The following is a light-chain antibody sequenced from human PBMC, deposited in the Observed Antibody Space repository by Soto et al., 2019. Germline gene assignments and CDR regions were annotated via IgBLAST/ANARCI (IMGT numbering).Light chain of an antibody. CDR2: EVS. CDR1: SSDVGGYNF. J-gene: IGLJ1*01. CDR3: SSFTRSRAYV. V-gene: IGLV2-14*01. Sequence: QSVLTQPASVSGSPGQSITISCTGTSSDVGGYNFVSWYQQQSGKAPKLMIHEVSNRPSGVSNRFSGSKSGNTASLTISGLQAEDEADYSCSSFTRSRAYVFGIGTKATVL.